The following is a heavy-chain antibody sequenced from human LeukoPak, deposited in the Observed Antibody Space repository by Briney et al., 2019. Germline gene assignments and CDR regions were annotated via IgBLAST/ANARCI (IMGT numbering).Heavy chain of an antibody. J-gene: IGHJ6*04. D-gene: IGHD6-19*01. CDR1: GFTFSSYA. CDR2: ISGSGGST. V-gene: IGHV3-23*01. Sequence: PGGSLRLSCAASGFTFSSYAMGWVRQAPGKGLEWVSAISGSGGSTYYADSVKGRFTISRDNSKNTLYLQMNSLRAEDTAVYYCAKDIAVADNYYYYGIDVWGKGTTVTVSS. CDR3: AKDIAVADNYYYYGIDV.